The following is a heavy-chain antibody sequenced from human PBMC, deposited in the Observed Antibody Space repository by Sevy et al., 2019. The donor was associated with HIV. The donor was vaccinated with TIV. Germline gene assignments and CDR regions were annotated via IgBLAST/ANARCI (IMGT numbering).Heavy chain of an antibody. V-gene: IGHV3-23*01. D-gene: IGHD2-8*01. Sequence: GGSLRLSCVASGFNFNIYSMSWVRQAPGKRLEWVSTLSFGCGRINHADSVQGRLTMSRDDSKQTVYLEMNSLRPEDTAVYYCAREGCTKPHDYWGQGTLVTVSS. CDR3: AREGCTKPHDY. CDR1: GFNFNIYS. J-gene: IGHJ4*02. CDR2: LSFGCGRI.